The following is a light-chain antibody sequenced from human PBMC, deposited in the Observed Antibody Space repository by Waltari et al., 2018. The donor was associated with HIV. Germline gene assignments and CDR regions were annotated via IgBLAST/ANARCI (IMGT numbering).Light chain of an antibody. V-gene: IGLV1-44*01. CDR3: ALWTDTLTGWV. J-gene: IGLJ3*02. CDR1: TSHIAVAS. Sequence: QIVLTQPHSASATPAQRVTIPCSGVTSHIAVASVHWYHPVPGPAPRLLIYRTTQRPSGVPDRFSGSISGTSASLAISGLHYEDDGDYYCALWTDTLTGWVFGGGTKVTVL. CDR2: RTT.